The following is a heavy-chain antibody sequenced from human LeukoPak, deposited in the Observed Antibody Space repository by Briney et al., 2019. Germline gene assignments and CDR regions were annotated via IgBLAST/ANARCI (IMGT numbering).Heavy chain of an antibody. CDR2: ISGSVGTI. CDR3: AKDLSGYGPYWYFDL. D-gene: IGHD6-25*01. CDR1: GFTLSSYG. Sequence: PGGSLRLSCAASGFTLSSYGMSWVRQAPGKGLEWVSSISGSVGTIYYADSVKGRFTISRDNSKNTLYLQMNNLRAEDSAVYYCAKDLSGYGPYWYFDLWGRGTLVTVSS. V-gene: IGHV3-23*01. J-gene: IGHJ2*01.